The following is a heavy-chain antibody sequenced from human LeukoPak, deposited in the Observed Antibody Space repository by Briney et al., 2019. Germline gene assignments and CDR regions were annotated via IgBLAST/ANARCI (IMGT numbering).Heavy chain of an antibody. D-gene: IGHD1-1*01. Sequence: SETLSLTCTVSGGAISSSTYYWGGIRQPPGKGLEWIGNIFYSGSTYYNPSFKSRVIFPVDRSKNRFSLRLNFGTAADRPGFSCADLQSEGNGRYNYYCMDGWGKGTTDTVSS. CDR1: GGAISSSTYY. CDR3: ADLQSEGNGRYNYYCMDG. J-gene: IGHJ6*03. CDR2: IFYSGST. V-gene: IGHV4-39*07.